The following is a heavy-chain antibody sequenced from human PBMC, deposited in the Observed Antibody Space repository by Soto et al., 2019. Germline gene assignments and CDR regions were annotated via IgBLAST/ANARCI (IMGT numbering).Heavy chain of an antibody. CDR3: VRILHDILTGYILFYY. CDR1: GFSLSTSGMC. Sequence: SGPTLVNPTQTLTLTCTFSGFSLSTSGMCVSWIRQPPGKALEWLARIDWDDDKYYSTSLKTRLTISKDTSKNQVVLTMTNMDPVDTATYYCVRILHDILTGYILFYYWGQGTLVTVSS. D-gene: IGHD3-9*01. CDR2: IDWDDDK. V-gene: IGHV2-70*11. J-gene: IGHJ4*02.